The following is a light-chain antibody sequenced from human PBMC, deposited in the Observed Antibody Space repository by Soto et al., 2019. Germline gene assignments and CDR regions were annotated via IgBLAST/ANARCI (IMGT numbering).Light chain of an antibody. V-gene: IGLV2-23*02. J-gene: IGLJ2*01. CDR3: CSYATITTVV. CDR2: EVS. CDR1: SNDVGSYNL. Sequence: QSALTQPASVSGSPGQSITISCTGTSNDVGSYNLVSWYQQHPGKAPKLIIYEVSKRPSGLSNRFSASKSGNTASLTISGLQAEDEADYYCCSYATITTVVFGGGTKVTVL.